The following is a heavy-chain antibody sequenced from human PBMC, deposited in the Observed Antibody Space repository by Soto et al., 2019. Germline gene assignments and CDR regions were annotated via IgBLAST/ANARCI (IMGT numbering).Heavy chain of an antibody. V-gene: IGHV3-33*01. CDR3: ARDGLNSGSNDY. CDR1: GFTFSSYG. CDR2: IWYDGSNK. Sequence: QVQLVESGGGVVQPGRSLRLSCAASGFTFSSYGMHWVRQAPGKGLEWVAVIWYDGSNKYYADSVKGRFTISRDNSKNTLYLQMNSLRAEDTAVYYCARDGLNSGSNDYWGQGTLVTVSS. J-gene: IGHJ4*02. D-gene: IGHD3-10*01.